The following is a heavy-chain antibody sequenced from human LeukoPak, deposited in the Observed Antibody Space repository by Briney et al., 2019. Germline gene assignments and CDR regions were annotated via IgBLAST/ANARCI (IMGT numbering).Heavy chain of an antibody. Sequence: GGSLRLSCAASGFTFSSYWMHWVRQAPGKGLVWVSRINSDGSSTSYADSVKGRFTISRDNAKNTLYLQMNSLRAGDTAVYYCARGSGSYGMDVWGQGTTVTVSS. V-gene: IGHV3-74*01. CDR3: ARGSGSYGMDV. J-gene: IGHJ6*02. CDR2: INSDGSST. D-gene: IGHD1-26*01. CDR1: GFTFSSYW.